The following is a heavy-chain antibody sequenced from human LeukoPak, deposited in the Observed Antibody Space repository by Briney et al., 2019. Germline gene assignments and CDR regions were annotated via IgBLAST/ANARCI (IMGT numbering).Heavy chain of an antibody. J-gene: IGHJ3*02. CDR3: ASPHRNSGSSDDAFDI. D-gene: IGHD1-26*01. CDR2: ISSSSSYI. CDR1: GFTFSSYS. V-gene: IGHV3-21*01. Sequence: KPGGSLRLSCAASGFTFSSYSMNRVRQAPGKGLEWISSISSSSSYIYYADSVKGRFTIPRDNAKNSLYLQMNSLRAEDTAVCYCASPHRNSGSSDDAFDIWGQGTMVTVSS.